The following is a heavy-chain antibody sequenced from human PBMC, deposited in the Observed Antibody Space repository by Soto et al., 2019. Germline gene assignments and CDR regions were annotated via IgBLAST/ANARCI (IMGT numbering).Heavy chain of an antibody. Sequence: QPGGSLRLSCAASGFTFSSYAMHWVRQAPGKGLEWVAVISYDGSNKYYADSVKGRFTISRDNSKNTLYLQMNSLRAEDTAVYYCASLAAIRGVYWGQGTLVPVSS. D-gene: IGHD2-2*01. J-gene: IGHJ4*02. CDR1: GFTFSSYA. CDR3: ASLAAIRGVY. CDR2: ISYDGSNK. V-gene: IGHV3-30-3*01.